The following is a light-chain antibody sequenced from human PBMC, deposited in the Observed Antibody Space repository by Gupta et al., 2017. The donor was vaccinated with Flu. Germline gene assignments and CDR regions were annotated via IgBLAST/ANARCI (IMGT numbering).Light chain of an antibody. Sequence: SLAASVGDRVTITCRASQSIRSYLNWYQQKPGKAPKLLIYAASSWQSGVPSRFSGSGSGTDFTLTISSRQPEDFATYYCQQSDSTLTWTFGQGTKVEIK. V-gene: IGKV1-39*01. CDR2: AAS. J-gene: IGKJ1*01. CDR3: QQSDSTLTWT. CDR1: QSIRSY.